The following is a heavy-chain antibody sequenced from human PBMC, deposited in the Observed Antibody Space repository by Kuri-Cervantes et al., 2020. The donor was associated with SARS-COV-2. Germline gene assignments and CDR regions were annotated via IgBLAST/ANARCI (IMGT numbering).Heavy chain of an antibody. D-gene: IGHD5-18*01. Sequence: GSLRLSCTVSGGSISSYYWSWIRQPPGKGLEWIGYIYYSGSTNYNPSLKSRVIISVDTSKNQFSLKLSSVTAADTAVYYCAGGYSLIDYWGQGTLVTVSS. CDR2: IYYSGST. J-gene: IGHJ4*02. CDR3: AGGYSLIDY. CDR1: GGSISSYY. V-gene: IGHV4-59*01.